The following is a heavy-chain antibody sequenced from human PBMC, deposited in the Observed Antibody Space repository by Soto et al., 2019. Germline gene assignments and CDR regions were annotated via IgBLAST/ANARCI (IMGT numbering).Heavy chain of an antibody. J-gene: IGHJ4*02. CDR3: TTDVLSVQRVTTRGLY. Sequence: PGGSLRLSCAASSFTFSDAWFNWVRQAPGKGLEWVGRIKSKTDGGTTDYAAPVRGRFTISRDDSKNTLFLQMNGLEIEDTGFYYCTTDVLSVQRVTTRGLYWGQGIPVTVSS. CDR1: SFTFSDAW. D-gene: IGHD4-17*01. CDR2: IKSKTDGGTT. V-gene: IGHV3-15*07.